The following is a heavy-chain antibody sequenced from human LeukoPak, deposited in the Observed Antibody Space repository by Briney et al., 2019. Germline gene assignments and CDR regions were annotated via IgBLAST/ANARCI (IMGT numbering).Heavy chain of an antibody. D-gene: IGHD3-22*01. V-gene: IGHV3-15*07. J-gene: IGHJ4*02. CDR1: GFTFSNAW. Sequence: GGSLRLSCAASGFTFSNAWMNWVRQAPGKGLEWVGRIKSKTDGGTTDYAAPVKGRFTISRDDSKNTLYLQMNSLRAEDTAVYYCARGSTYYESSGQVPFDYWGQGTLVTVSS. CDR2: IKSKTDGGTT. CDR3: ARGSTYYESSGQVPFDY.